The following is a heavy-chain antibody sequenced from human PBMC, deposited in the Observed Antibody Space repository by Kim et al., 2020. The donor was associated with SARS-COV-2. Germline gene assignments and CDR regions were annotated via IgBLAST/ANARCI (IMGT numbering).Heavy chain of an antibody. CDR1: GFTFSNYA. Sequence: GGSLRLSCAASGFTFSNYAMSWVRQAPGKGLEWVSAISCSGGTTHYADSVKGRFTISRDNSKSTLYLQMNSLRAEDTAVYYCAKGGTIFGVVVTSFFAFDYWGQGTLVTVSS. D-gene: IGHD3-3*01. CDR3: AKGGTIFGVVVTSFFAFDY. CDR2: ISCSGGTT. J-gene: IGHJ4*02. V-gene: IGHV3-23*01.